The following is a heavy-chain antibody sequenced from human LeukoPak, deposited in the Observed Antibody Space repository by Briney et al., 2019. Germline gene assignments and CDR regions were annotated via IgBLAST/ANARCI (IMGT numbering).Heavy chain of an antibody. CDR1: GGSVSSGSYY. CDR3: ARALYSSSYYYYYGMDV. CDR2: IYYSGST. V-gene: IGHV4-61*01. Sequence: SETLSLTCTVSGGSVSSGSYYWSWIRQPPGKGLEWIGYIYYSGSTNYNPSLKSRVTISVDTSKNQFSLKLSSVTAADTAVYYCARALYSSSYYYYYGMDVWGQGTTVTVSS. J-gene: IGHJ6*02. D-gene: IGHD6-6*01.